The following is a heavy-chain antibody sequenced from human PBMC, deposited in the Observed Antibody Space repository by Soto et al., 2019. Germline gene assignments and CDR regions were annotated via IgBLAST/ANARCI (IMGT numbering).Heavy chain of an antibody. J-gene: IGHJ4*02. CDR3: ARDAALPGETDRFDY. D-gene: IGHD2-15*01. Sequence: SETLSLTCAVSVDSSGNNVWWSCVRQPPGKGLEWIGEVYQNGLTDSNPSLQGRVTMSADMSKNQFSLKVTSVTAADTAIYYCARDAALPGETDRFDYWGQGILVTVSS. CDR2: VYQNGLT. CDR1: VDSSGNNVW. V-gene: IGHV4-4*02.